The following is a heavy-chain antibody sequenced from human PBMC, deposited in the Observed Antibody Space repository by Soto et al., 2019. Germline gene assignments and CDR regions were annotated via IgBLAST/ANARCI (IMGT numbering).Heavy chain of an antibody. J-gene: IGHJ4*02. CDR3: ARDLNGSRSSGRRVNY. CDR2: IIPILGIA. V-gene: IGHV1-69*08. D-gene: IGHD2-15*01. CDR1: GGTFSSYT. Sequence: QVQLVQSGAEVKKPGSSVKVSCKASGGTFSSYTISWVRQAPGQGLEWMGSIIPILGIANYAQKFQGRVTITADKSTSTAYMELSSLRSDDTAVYYCARDLNGSRSSGRRVNYLGQGNLVTVSS.